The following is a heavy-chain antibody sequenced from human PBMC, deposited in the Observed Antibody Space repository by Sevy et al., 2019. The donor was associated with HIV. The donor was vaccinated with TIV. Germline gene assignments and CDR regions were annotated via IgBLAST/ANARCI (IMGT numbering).Heavy chain of an antibody. J-gene: IGHJ4*02. D-gene: IGHD3-16*01. CDR3: GGGGEEGMPGTAQGF. V-gene: IGHV3-30*02. CDR1: GFILSSFG. CDR2: VWYDENNQ. Sequence: GGSLRLSCAASGFILSSFGMHWVRQAPGKGLEWVAVVWYDENNQNYLDSVKGRFTISRDNSKNTMYLQMDSLGVDDKGGDYCGGGGEEGMPGTAQGFWGQGNLVTVSS.